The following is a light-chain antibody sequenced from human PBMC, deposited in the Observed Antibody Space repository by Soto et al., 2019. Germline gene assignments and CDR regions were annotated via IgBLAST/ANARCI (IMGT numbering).Light chain of an antibody. CDR2: LGS. V-gene: IGKV2-28*01. CDR3: MQALQPPLT. Sequence: DIVMTQSPLSLPVTPGESASISCRSSQSLLQSNGYNYLDWYLQKPGQSPQLLIYLGSNRASGVPDRFSGSGSGTDFTLNISRVEAEDVGVYYCMQALQPPLTFGQGTRLEIK. J-gene: IGKJ5*01. CDR1: QSLLQSNGYNY.